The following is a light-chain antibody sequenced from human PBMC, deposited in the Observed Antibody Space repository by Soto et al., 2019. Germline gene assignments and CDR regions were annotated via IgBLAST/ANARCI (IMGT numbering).Light chain of an antibody. CDR1: QSLLH. J-gene: IGKJ1*01. CDR2: WAS. Sequence: DIVMTQSPDSLAVSLGERATINCKSSQSLLHLAWYQQKPGQPPKLLIYWASTRESGVPDRFSGSGSGTDFTLTISSLQAEAVAVYYCQQYYTTPVTFGQGTKVDIK. CDR3: QQYYTTPVT. V-gene: IGKV4-1*01.